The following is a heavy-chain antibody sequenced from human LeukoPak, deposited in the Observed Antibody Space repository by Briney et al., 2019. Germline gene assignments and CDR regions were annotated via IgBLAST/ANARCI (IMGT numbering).Heavy chain of an antibody. CDR1: GGSINSYY. V-gene: IGHV4-59*01. CDR3: GRAGRYCSGGSCYGENWFDP. J-gene: IGHJ5*02. D-gene: IGHD2-15*01. Sequence: PSETLSLTCTVSGGSINSYYWNWIRQPPGKGLEWLGYIHSSGNTRCNPSLRSRVTMSVDTSKNQFSLKLNSVTAADTAVYYCGRAGRYCSGGSCYGENWFDPWGQGTLVTVSS. CDR2: IHSSGNT.